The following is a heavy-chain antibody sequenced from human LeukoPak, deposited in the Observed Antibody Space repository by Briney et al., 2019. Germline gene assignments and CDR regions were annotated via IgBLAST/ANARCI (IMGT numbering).Heavy chain of an antibody. J-gene: IGHJ4*02. Sequence: GGSLRLSCAASGFTFSSHWMNWVRQAPGKGLEWVANIKEDGSEKYYVDSVKGRFTISRDNSKNTLNLQMNSLRAEDTAVYYCVKDRTGTYTLDYWGQGTLVTVSS. CDR3: VKDRTGTYTLDY. CDR2: IKEDGSEK. CDR1: GFTFSSHW. V-gene: IGHV3-7*01. D-gene: IGHD3-10*01.